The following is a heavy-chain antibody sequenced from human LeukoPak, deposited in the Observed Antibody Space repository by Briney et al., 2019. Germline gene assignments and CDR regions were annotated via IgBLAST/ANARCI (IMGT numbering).Heavy chain of an antibody. D-gene: IGHD3-3*01. CDR1: GFTFDDYA. CDR2: ISWNSGSI. V-gene: IGHV3-9*01. Sequence: GGSLRLSCAASGFTFDDYAMHWVRQAPGKGLEWVSGISWNSGSIGYADSVKGRFTISRDNAKNSLYLQMNSLRAEDTAVYYCARDDRREWFDYWGQGTLVTVSS. J-gene: IGHJ4*02. CDR3: ARDDRREWFDY.